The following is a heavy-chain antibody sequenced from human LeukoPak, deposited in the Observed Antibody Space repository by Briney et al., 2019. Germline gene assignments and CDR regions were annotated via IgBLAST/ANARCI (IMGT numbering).Heavy chain of an antibody. CDR3: AREEGLVLDY. J-gene: IGHJ4*02. Sequence: GGSLRLSCTASGFTFSLYWMHWVRHAPGKGLVWVSRINSGGTVTNYADSVKGRLTISRDNAKSTLYLQMNSLRAEDTAVYYCAREEGLVLDYWGQGTLVTVSS. CDR1: GFTFSLYW. D-gene: IGHD2-8*02. V-gene: IGHV3-74*01. CDR2: INSGGTVT.